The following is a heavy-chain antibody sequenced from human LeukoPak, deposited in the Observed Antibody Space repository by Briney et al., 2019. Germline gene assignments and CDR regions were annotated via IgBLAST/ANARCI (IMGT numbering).Heavy chain of an antibody. J-gene: IGHJ6*02. CDR2: ISSSGSTI. CDR1: GFTFSSYE. Sequence: LPGGSLRLSCAASGFTFSSYEMNWVRQAPGKGLEWVSYISSSGSTIYYADSVKGRFTISRDNAKNSPYLQMNSLRAEDTAVYYCARTPRLIAVAGAGLYGMDVWGQGTTVTVSS. CDR3: ARTPRLIAVAGAGLYGMDV. V-gene: IGHV3-48*03. D-gene: IGHD6-19*01.